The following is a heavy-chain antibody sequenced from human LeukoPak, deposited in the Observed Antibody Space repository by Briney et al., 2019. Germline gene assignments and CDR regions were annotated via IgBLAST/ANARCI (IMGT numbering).Heavy chain of an antibody. V-gene: IGHV4-34*01. CDR1: GGSFSGYY. D-gene: IGHD3-16*02. J-gene: IGHJ3*02. Sequence: SETLSLTCAVYGGSFSGYYWSWIRQPPGKGLEWIGEINHSGSTNYNPSLKSRVTISVDTSKNQFSLKLSSVTAADTAVYYCARLQDYDYVWGSYRDAFDIWGQGTMVTVSS. CDR2: INHSGST. CDR3: ARLQDYDYVWGSYRDAFDI.